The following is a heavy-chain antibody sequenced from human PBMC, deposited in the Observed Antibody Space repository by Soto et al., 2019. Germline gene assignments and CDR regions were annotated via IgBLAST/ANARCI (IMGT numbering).Heavy chain of an antibody. D-gene: IGHD3-3*01. V-gene: IGHV4-39*01. J-gene: IGHJ5*02. CDR2: IYYSGST. Sequence: PSETLSLTCTVSGGSISSSSYYWGWIRQPPGKGLEWIGSIYYSGSTYYNPSLKSRVTISVDTSKNQFSLKLSSVTAADTAVYYCARGWIDYDSENLFDPWGRGTLVPVSS. CDR1: GGSISSSSYY. CDR3: ARGWIDYDSENLFDP.